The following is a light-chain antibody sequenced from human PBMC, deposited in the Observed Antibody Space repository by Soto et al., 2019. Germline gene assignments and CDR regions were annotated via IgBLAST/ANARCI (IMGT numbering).Light chain of an antibody. CDR3: QSYDSSLNVYV. J-gene: IGLJ1*01. V-gene: IGLV1-40*01. Sequence: QSVLTQPPSVSGDPGQRVTISCTGSSSNIGAGYVVHWYQQLPGTAPKLLIYDNSNRPSGVPDRFSGSKSGTSASLAITGLQAEDEADYYCQSYDSSLNVYVFGTGTKLTVL. CDR2: DNS. CDR1: SSNIGAGYV.